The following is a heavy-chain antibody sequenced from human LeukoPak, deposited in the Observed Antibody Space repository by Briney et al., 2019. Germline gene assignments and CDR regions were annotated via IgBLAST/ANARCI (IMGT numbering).Heavy chain of an antibody. J-gene: IGHJ4*02. D-gene: IGHD2-2*01. CDR2: IRYDGSNK. V-gene: IGHV3-30*02. CDR3: AKDPSQLLGVYYFDY. Sequence: PGGSLRLSCAASGFTFSSYGMHWVRQAPGKGLEWVAFIRYDGSNKYYADSVKGRFTISRDNSKNTLYLQMNSLRAEDTAVYYCAKDPSQLLGVYYFDYWGQGTLVTVSS. CDR1: GFTFSSYG.